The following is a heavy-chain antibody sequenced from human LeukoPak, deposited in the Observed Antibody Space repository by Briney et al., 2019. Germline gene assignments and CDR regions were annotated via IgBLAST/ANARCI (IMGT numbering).Heavy chain of an antibody. Sequence: PGGSLRLSCAASGFTFSSYAMSWVRQAPGKGLEWVGRIKSKTDGGTTDYAAPVKGRFTISRDDSKNTLYLQMNSLKTEDTAVYYCTTVPWGDYYYYGMDVWGQGTTVTVSS. V-gene: IGHV3-15*01. CDR1: GFTFSSYA. D-gene: IGHD3-16*01. J-gene: IGHJ6*02. CDR3: TTVPWGDYYYYGMDV. CDR2: IKSKTDGGTT.